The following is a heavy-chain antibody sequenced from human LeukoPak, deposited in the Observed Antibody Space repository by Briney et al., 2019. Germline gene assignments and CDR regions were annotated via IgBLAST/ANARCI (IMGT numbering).Heavy chain of an antibody. J-gene: IGHJ4*02. V-gene: IGHV1-69*05. Sequence: MWGSIPIFGKANYANKFQGRVPITTDESTSTAYMELSNLKSGDTAVYYCARPNYYGSGSYPNWGRGTLVSVSS. CDR2: SIPIFGKA. CDR3: ARPNYYGSGSYPN. D-gene: IGHD3-10*01.